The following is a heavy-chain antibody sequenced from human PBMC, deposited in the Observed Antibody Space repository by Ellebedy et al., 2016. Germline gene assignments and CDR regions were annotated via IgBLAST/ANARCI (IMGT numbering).Heavy chain of an antibody. CDR3: ARDGGAVAGH. J-gene: IGHJ4*02. CDR1: GFTFNIYW. D-gene: IGHD6-19*01. CDR2: INSDDTTT. V-gene: IGHV3-74*01. Sequence: GESLKISXAASGFTFNIYWMHWVRQAPGKGLVWVSHINSDDTTTTYADSVKGRFTISRDNAKNSLYLQINSLRAEDTAVYYCARDGGAVAGHWGQGTLVTVSS.